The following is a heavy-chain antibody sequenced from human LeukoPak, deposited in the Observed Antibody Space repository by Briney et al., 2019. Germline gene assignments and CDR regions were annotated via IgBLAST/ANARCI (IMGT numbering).Heavy chain of an antibody. CDR3: ARDRGYSYGSPFDY. Sequence: AGSLRLSCAASEFTFSSYSMNWVRQAPGKGLEWVSSISSSSSYIYYADSVKGRFTISRDNAKNSLYLQMNSLRAEDTAVYYCARDRGYSYGSPFDYWGQGTLVTVSS. J-gene: IGHJ4*02. V-gene: IGHV3-21*01. CDR2: ISSSSSYI. CDR1: EFTFSSYS. D-gene: IGHD5-18*01.